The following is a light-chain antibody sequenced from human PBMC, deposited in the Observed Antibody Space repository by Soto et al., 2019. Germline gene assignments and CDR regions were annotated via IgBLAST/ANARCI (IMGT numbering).Light chain of an antibody. Sequence: DIQMTQSPSTLSASVGDRVTITCRASHNIHNYLAWYQQKPGKAPKLLIYEAANLESGVPSRFSGSGTGTEFTLPVRSLQPDEFATYYCQRSNNYPWTFGQGTRVDI. J-gene: IGKJ1*01. V-gene: IGKV1-5*03. CDR3: QRSNNYPWT. CDR2: EAA. CDR1: HNIHNY.